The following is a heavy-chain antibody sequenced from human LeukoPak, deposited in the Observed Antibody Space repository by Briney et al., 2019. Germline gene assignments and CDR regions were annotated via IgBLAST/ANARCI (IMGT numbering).Heavy chain of an antibody. D-gene: IGHD4-17*01. J-gene: IGHJ4*02. CDR2: IWYDGSNQ. CDR3: ARGGGTVYDY. Sequence: GGSLRLSCAASGFTFSSSAMHWVRQAPGKGLEWVAVIWYDGSNQYYADSVKGRFTISRDNSKNTQYLQMNSLTAEDTAVYYCARGGGTVYDYWGQGTLVTVSS. V-gene: IGHV3-33*01. CDR1: GFTFSSSA.